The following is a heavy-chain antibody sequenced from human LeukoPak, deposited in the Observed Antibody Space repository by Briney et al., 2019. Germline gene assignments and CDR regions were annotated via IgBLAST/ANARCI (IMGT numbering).Heavy chain of an antibody. Sequence: ASVKVSCKASGYIFTSYEINWVRQATGQGLEWMGWMNPDSGNTGYAQQFQGRVTMTRNTSISTAYMELSSLRSEDTAVYYCARGQIVYSFDRSGYFDYWGQGNLVTVSS. CDR3: ARGQIVYSFDRSGYFDY. CDR1: GYIFTSYE. D-gene: IGHD3-22*01. CDR2: MNPDSGNT. J-gene: IGHJ4*02. V-gene: IGHV1-8*01.